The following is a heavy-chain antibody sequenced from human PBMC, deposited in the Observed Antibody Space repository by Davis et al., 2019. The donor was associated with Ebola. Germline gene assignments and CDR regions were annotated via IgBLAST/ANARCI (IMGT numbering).Heavy chain of an antibody. J-gene: IGHJ4*02. CDR1: GFTFSNYD. CDR2: TGTVPGDT. V-gene: IGHV3-13*01. D-gene: IGHD1-1*01. Sequence: GGSLRLSCAASGFTFSNYDMNWVRQATGKGLEWLSATGTVPGDTYYLSSVRGRFTVSRDNAKNSFYLQMDSLTAEDTAVYYCASAPPGSRFRLDHWGQGTLVTVSS. CDR3: ASAPPGSRFRLDH.